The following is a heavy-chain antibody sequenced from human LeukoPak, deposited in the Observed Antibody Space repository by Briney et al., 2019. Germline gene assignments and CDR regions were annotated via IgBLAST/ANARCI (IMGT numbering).Heavy chain of an antibody. V-gene: IGHV3-21*01. CDR1: GFSFSSYN. J-gene: IGHJ4*02. CDR2: ISSSSSYI. CDR3: AREGIAARPLGY. Sequence: GGSLRLSCEASGFSFSSYNMDWVRQTPGKGLEWVSSISSSSSYIYYADSVKGRFTISRDNAKNSLYLQMNSLRAEDTAVYYCAREGIAARPLGYWGQGTLVTVSS. D-gene: IGHD6-6*01.